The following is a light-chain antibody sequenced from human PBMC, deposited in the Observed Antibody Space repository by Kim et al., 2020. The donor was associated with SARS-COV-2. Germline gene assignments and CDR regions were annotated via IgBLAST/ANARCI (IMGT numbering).Light chain of an antibody. CDR3: QVWDSSSDHRV. V-gene: IGLV3-21*04. CDR2: YDS. CDR1: NIGRKS. Sequence: SYELTQPPSVSVAPGKTARITCGGNNIGRKSVHWYQQKPGRAPVLVIYYDSDRPSGIPERFSGSNSGNTATLTISRVEAGDEADYYCQVWDSSSDHRVFG. J-gene: IGLJ3*02.